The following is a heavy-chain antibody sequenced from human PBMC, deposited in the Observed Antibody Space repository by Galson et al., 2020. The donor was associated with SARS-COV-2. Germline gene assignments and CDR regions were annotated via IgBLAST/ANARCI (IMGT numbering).Heavy chain of an antibody. CDR3: ARDAVFDRLLLSEYYFDY. CDR1: GFTFSSYS. D-gene: IGHD3-9*01. CDR2: ISSSSYYI. Sequence: GESLKISCAASGFTFSSYSLNWVRQAPGKGLEWVSSISSSSYYIYYADSVKGRFTISRDNAKNSLYLQMNSLRAEDTAVYYCARDAVFDRLLLSEYYFDYWGKGTLVTVSS. V-gene: IGHV3-21*01. J-gene: IGHJ4*02.